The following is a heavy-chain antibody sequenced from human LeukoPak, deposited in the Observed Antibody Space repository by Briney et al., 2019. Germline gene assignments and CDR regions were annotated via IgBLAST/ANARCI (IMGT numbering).Heavy chain of an antibody. CDR1: GYTFTSYA. CDR2: INTNTGNP. D-gene: IGHD5-24*01. CDR3: ARGLRWLQLVWFDP. V-gene: IGHV7-4-1*02. J-gene: IGHJ5*02. Sequence: ASVKVSCKASGYTFTSYAMNWVRQAPGQGLEWMGWINTNTGNPTYAQGFTGRFVFSLDTSVSTAYLQISSLKAEDTAMYYCARGLRWLQLVWFDPWGQGTLVTVSS.